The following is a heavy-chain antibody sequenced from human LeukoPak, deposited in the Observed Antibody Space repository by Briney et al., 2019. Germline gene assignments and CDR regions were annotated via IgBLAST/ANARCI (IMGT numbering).Heavy chain of an antibody. D-gene: IGHD5-24*01. V-gene: IGHV3-30*01. CDR2: VSSHGNDG. CDR1: EFSFSHFA. CDR3: TRDASNFNDFDY. J-gene: IGHJ4*02. Sequence: GGSLRLSCAVSEFSFSHFAMHWVRQAPGKGLEWLAVVSSHGNDGYYADSVKGRFTISRDNSKSTLYLQIDSLSPDDTAIYYCTRDASNFNDFDYWGQGTLVTVSS.